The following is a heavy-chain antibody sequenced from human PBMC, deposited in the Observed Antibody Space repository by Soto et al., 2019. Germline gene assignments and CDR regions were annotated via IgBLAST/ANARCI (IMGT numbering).Heavy chain of an antibody. CDR2: IYYSGST. D-gene: IGHD5-18*01. CDR3: VSHSYGLGILSYMDV. V-gene: IGHV4-59*01. CDR1: GGSISSYY. Sequence: SETLSLTCTVSGGSISSYYWSWIRQPPGKGLEWIGYIYYSGSTNYNPSLKSRFTISVDTSKNQFSLKLSSVTAADTAVFCWVSHSYGLGILSYMDVGGRETTVTVSS. J-gene: IGHJ6*03.